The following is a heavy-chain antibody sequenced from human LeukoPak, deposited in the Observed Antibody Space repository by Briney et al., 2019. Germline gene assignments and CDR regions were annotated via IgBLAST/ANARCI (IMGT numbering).Heavy chain of an antibody. CDR1: GGSISSYY. V-gene: IGHV4-59*01. J-gene: IGHJ5*02. Sequence: SQTLSLTCTVSGGSISSYYWNWIRQPPGRGLDWIGYIYYSGSTNYNPSLKSRVTISVDTSKNQFSLKLSSVTAADTAVYYCARGESSGSNWFDPWGQGTLVTVSS. CDR2: IYYSGST. CDR3: ARGESSGSNWFDP. D-gene: IGHD3-22*01.